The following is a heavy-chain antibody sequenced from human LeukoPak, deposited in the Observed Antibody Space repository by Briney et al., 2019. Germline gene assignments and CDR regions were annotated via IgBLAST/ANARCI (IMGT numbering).Heavy chain of an antibody. CDR2: INSDGSST. D-gene: IGHD5-18*01. Sequence: GGSLRLSCAASGFTFSSHWMHWVRQAPGKGLGWVSRINSDGSSTSYADSVKGRFTISRDNAKNTLYLQMNSLRAEDTAVYYCAREPGYSYGYLDYWGQGTLVTVSS. J-gene: IGHJ4*02. CDR3: AREPGYSYGYLDY. V-gene: IGHV3-74*01. CDR1: GFTFSSHW.